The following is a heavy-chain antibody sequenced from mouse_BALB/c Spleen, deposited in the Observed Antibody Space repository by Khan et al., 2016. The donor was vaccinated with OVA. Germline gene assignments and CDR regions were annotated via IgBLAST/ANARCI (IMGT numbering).Heavy chain of an antibody. J-gene: IGHJ2*01. Sequence: QVQLKESGAELVKAGASVKMSCKASGYTFTSYWMHWVKQRLGQGLEWFAETNPTNGRTYYNEKFKSKATLTVDKSHSTAYMLLSGPTFEDSAVYYCARIKKIVATYFDYWGQGTTLTVSS. CDR3: ARIKKIVATYFDY. CDR2: TNPTNGRT. CDR1: GYTFTSYW. D-gene: IGHD1-1*01. V-gene: IGHV1S81*02.